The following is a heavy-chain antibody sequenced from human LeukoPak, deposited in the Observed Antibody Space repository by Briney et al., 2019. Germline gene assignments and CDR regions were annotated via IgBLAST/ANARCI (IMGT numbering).Heavy chain of an antibody. CDR1: GGSISSYY. CDR2: IYYSGST. Sequence: SETLSLTCTVSGGSISSYYWSWIRQPPGKGLEWIGYIYYSGSTNYNPSLKSRVTISVDTSKNQFSLKLSSVTAADTAVYYCASSWTGSGSPQTLDYWGQGTLVTVSS. V-gene: IGHV4-59*08. CDR3: ASSWTGSGSPQTLDY. J-gene: IGHJ4*02. D-gene: IGHD3-10*01.